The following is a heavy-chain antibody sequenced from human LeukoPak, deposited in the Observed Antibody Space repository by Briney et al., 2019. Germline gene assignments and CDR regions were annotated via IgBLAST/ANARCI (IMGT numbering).Heavy chain of an antibody. CDR3: ARVSISRLGAFDF. CDR2: INSDGSNI. D-gene: IGHD3-3*01. V-gene: IGHV3-74*01. Sequence: GGSLRLSCAASGFTVSSNYMSWVRQAPGKGLVWVSRINSDGSNINYADSVKGRFTISRDIAKNTVYLQMNSLRVEDTAVYYCARVSISRLGAFDFWGQGTMVTVSS. CDR1: GFTVSSNY. J-gene: IGHJ3*01.